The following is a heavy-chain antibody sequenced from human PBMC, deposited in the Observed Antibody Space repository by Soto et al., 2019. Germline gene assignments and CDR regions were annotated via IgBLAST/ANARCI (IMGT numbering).Heavy chain of an antibody. CDR1: VGSISSGGYY. CDR3: ARGRLGELSFDY. J-gene: IGHJ4*02. V-gene: IGHV4-31*03. CDR2: IYYSGST. D-gene: IGHD3-16*02. Sequence: SETLSLTCTVSVGSISSGGYYWSWIRQHPGKGLEWIGYIYYSGSTYYNPSLKSRVTISVDTSKNQFSLKLSSVTAADTAVYYCARGRLGELSFDYWGQGTLVTVSS.